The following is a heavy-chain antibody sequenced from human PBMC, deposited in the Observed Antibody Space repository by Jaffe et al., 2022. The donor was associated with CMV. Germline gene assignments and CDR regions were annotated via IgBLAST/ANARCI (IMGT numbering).Heavy chain of an antibody. Sequence: QLQLQESGPGLVKPSETLSLTCTVSGGSINTGSNYWAWIRRPPGKGLEWIGCVYFDGTAFYNPSLKSPVTISIDTSKNQFSLKLNSVTATDTAMYYCARQLQFNWFDPWGQGTLVTVSS. CDR2: VYFDGTA. CDR1: GGSINTGSNY. CDR3: ARQLQFNWFDP. J-gene: IGHJ5*02. D-gene: IGHD6-19*01. V-gene: IGHV4-39*01.